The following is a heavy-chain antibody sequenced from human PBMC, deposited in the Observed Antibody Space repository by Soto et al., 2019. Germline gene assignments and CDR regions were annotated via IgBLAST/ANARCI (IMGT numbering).Heavy chain of an antibody. CDR2: IGGSGGST. CDR1: GFTFGIYA. D-gene: IGHD3-3*01. V-gene: IGHV3-23*01. J-gene: IGHJ4*02. CDR3: AKESDYFFY. Sequence: GSLRLSCAASGFTFGIYAMNWVRQAPGKGLEWVSGIGGSGGSTFYADSVKGRFTISRDNSKNTLYLQMNSLRAEDTAVYYCAKESDYFFYWGQGALVTVSS.